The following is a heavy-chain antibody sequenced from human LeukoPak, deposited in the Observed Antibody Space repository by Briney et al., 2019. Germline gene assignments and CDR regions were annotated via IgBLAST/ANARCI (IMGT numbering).Heavy chain of an antibody. CDR3: ARLLLSRFVVVTATYYMDV. D-gene: IGHD2-21*02. CDR1: GGSISSGGYS. Sequence: SETLSLTCAVSGGSISSGGYSWSWIRQPPGKGLEWIGYIYYSGSTYYNPSLKSRVTISVDTSKNQFSLKLSSVTAADTAVYYCARLLLSRFVVVTATYYMDVWGKGTTVTISS. J-gene: IGHJ6*03. CDR2: IYYSGST. V-gene: IGHV4-30-4*07.